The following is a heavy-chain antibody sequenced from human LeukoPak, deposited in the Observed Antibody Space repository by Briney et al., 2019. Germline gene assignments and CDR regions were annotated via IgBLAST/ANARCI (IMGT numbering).Heavy chain of an antibody. Sequence: TGGSLRLPCAASGFTFSSYAMSWVRQAPGKGLEWVSAISGSGGTTYYADSVKGRFTISRDNSKNTLYLQMNSLRAEDTAVYYCAKDRGMFLVGYLDYWGQGTLVTVSS. J-gene: IGHJ4*02. CDR1: GFTFSSYA. CDR2: ISGSGGTT. V-gene: IGHV3-23*01. CDR3: AKDRGMFLVGYLDY. D-gene: IGHD2-15*01.